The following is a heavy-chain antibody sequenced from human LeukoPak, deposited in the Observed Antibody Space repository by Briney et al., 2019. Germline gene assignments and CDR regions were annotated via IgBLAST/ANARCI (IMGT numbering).Heavy chain of an antibody. J-gene: IGHJ4*02. CDR3: ARVGRYFDWLPFDY. D-gene: IGHD3-9*01. CDR1: GGSISSYY. CDR2: IYYSGGT. Sequence: PSETLSLTCTVSGGSISSYYWSWIRQPPGKGLEWIGYIYYSGGTNYNPSLKSRVTISVDTSKNQFSLKLSSVTAADTAVYYCARVGRYFDWLPFDYWGQGTLVTVSS. V-gene: IGHV4-59*01.